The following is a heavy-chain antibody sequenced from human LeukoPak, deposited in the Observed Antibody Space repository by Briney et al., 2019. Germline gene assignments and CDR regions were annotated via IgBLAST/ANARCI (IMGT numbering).Heavy chain of an antibody. Sequence: RASETLSLTCAVYGGSFSGYYWSWIRQPPGKGLEWIGEINHSGSTNYNPSLKSRVTISVDTSKNQFSLKLSSVTAADTAVYYCARGRDVLRFLEWFGTPFDYWGQGTLVTVSS. D-gene: IGHD3-3*01. V-gene: IGHV4-34*01. CDR3: ARGRDVLRFLEWFGTPFDY. CDR2: INHSGST. CDR1: GGSFSGYY. J-gene: IGHJ4*02.